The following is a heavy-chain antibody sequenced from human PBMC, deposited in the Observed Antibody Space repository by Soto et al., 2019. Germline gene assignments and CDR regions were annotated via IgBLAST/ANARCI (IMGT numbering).Heavy chain of an antibody. J-gene: IGHJ4*02. CDR2: IWYDGSNT. V-gene: IGHV3-33*01. CDR3: ARDDYVWGIPGGPDY. D-gene: IGHD3-16*01. CDR1: GFTFSSYG. Sequence: GGSLRLSCAASGFTFSSYGMHWVRQAPGKGLVWVSVIWYDGSNTYYADSVKGRFTISRDNSKNTLYLQMNSLRAEDTAVYYCARDDYVWGIPGGPDYWGQGTLVTVSS.